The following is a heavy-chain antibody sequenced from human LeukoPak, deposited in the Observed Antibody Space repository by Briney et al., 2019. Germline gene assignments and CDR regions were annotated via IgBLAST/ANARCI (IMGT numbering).Heavy chain of an antibody. CDR3: ARGVGLTQGGTFDY. D-gene: IGHD1-1*01. CDR2: IYHSGST. J-gene: IGHJ4*02. CDR1: GYSISSGFY. Sequence: SETLSLTCTVSGYSISSGFYWGWIRQPPGKGLEWIGSIYHSGSTHYNSSLKSRVTISVDTSENQLSLKLSSVTAADTAVYYCARGVGLTQGGTFDYWGQGTLVTVSS. V-gene: IGHV4-38-2*02.